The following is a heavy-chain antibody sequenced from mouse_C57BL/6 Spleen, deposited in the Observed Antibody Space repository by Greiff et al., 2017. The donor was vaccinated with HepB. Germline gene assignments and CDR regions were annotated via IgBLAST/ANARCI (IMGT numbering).Heavy chain of an antibody. CDR3: ARFTTVVPFAY. V-gene: IGHV1-9*01. CDR2: ILPGSGST. D-gene: IGHD1-1*01. Sequence: QVQLKQSGAELMKPGASVKLSCKATGYTFTGYWIEWVKQRPGHGLEWIGEILPGSGSTNYNEKFKGKATFTADTSSNTAYMQLSSLTTEDSATYYCARFTTVVPFAYWGQGTLVTVSA. J-gene: IGHJ3*01. CDR1: GYTFTGYW.